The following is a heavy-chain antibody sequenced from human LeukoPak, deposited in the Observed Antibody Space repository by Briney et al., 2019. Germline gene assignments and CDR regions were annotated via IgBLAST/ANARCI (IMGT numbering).Heavy chain of an antibody. D-gene: IGHD2-2*03. CDR3: ARDKDVRHWIFDY. Sequence: ASVKVSCKASGYTFTGYYMHWVRQAPGQGLEWMGWINPNSGGTNYAQKFQGRVTMTRDTSISTAYMELSRLRSDDTAVYYCARDKDVRHWIFDYWGQGTLVTASS. V-gene: IGHV1-2*02. CDR1: GYTFTGYY. J-gene: IGHJ4*02. CDR2: INPNSGGT.